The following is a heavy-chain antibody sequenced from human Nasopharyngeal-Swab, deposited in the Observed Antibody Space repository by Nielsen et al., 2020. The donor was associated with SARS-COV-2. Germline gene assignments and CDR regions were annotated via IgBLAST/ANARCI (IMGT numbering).Heavy chain of an antibody. D-gene: IGHD6-19*01. CDR3: ARSDSSGWYYYYGMDV. CDR1: GGSISSGGYY. Sequence: SETLSLTCTVSGGSISSGGYYWSWIRQPPGKGLEWIGYIYYSGSTNYNPSLKSRVTISVDTSKNQFSLKLSSVTAADTAVYYCARSDSSGWYYYYGMDVWGQGTTVTVSS. V-gene: IGHV4-61*08. J-gene: IGHJ6*02. CDR2: IYYSGST.